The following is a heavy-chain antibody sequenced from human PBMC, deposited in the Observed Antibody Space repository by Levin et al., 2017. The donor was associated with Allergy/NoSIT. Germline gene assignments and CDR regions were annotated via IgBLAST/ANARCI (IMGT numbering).Heavy chain of an antibody. CDR1: GFTFSSYG. J-gene: IGHJ6*03. CDR2: IWDDGNKK. Sequence: LSLTCAASGFTFSSYGMHWVRQAPGKGLEWVAVIWDDGNKKYYADSVKGRFTISRDNSKNTLYLQMNSLGAEYTAVYYCARVLRVYYYYYMDVWGKGTTVTVSS. D-gene: IGHD5-12*01. CDR3: ARVLRVYYYYYMDV. V-gene: IGHV3-33*01.